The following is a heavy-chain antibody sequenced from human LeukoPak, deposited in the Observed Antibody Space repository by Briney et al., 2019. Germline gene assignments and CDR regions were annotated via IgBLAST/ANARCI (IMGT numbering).Heavy chain of an antibody. V-gene: IGHV3-48*04. CDR3: ATILLWSYYGTDV. Sequence: GGSLRLSCVASGFTFSTYSMNWVRQAPGKGLEWVSYISSSSTTTYYADSVKGRFTISRDNAKNSLYLQMNSLRAEDTAVYYCATILLWSYYGTDVWGQGTTVTVSS. D-gene: IGHD3-10*01. J-gene: IGHJ6*02. CDR1: GFTFSTYS. CDR2: ISSSSTTT.